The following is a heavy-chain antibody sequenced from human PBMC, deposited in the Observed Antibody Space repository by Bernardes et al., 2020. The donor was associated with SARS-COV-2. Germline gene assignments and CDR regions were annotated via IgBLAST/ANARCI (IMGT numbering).Heavy chain of an antibody. D-gene: IGHD2-21*01. CDR2: IIPILNIV. J-gene: IGHJ5*02. CDR1: GGTFSSYS. V-gene: IGHV1-69*02. Sequence: SMKVSCKASGGTFSSYSISWVRQAPGQGLEWMGRIIPILNIVNYAQKFQGRVTITADRSTSTAYMELGSLTSEDADVYYCARAEYCGGDCYTNWFDPWGQGTPGTVAS. CDR3: ARAEYCGGDCYTNWFDP.